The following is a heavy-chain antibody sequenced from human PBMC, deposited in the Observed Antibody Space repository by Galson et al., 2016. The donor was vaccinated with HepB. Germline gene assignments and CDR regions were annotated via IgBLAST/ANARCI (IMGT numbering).Heavy chain of an antibody. J-gene: IGHJ5*02. V-gene: IGHV3-9*01. Sequence: SLRLSCAASGFTFHNHAIHWVRQAPGKGPEWVSGISWNSGKIDYGDSVKGRFTVSRDNAKNSLYLQMNRLKPEDTAFYFCAKDPGSSWGSYFDPWGRGALVTVSS. D-gene: IGHD6-13*01. CDR3: AKDPGSSWGSYFDP. CDR2: ISWNSGKI. CDR1: GFTFHNHA.